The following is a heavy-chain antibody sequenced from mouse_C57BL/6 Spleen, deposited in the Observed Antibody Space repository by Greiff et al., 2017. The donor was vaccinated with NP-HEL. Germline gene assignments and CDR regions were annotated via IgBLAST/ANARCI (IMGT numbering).Heavy chain of an antibody. Sequence: VQLQQSGPELVKPGASVKISCKASGYTFTDYYMNWVKQSPGKSLEWIGDINPNNGGTSYNQKFKGKATLTVDTSSSTAYMVLRSLTSEDSAVYYCAREGDGDYGRAMDYWGQGTSVTVSS. J-gene: IGHJ4*01. V-gene: IGHV1-26*01. CDR3: AREGDGDYGRAMDY. CDR2: INPNNGGT. D-gene: IGHD2-13*01. CDR1: GYTFTDYY.